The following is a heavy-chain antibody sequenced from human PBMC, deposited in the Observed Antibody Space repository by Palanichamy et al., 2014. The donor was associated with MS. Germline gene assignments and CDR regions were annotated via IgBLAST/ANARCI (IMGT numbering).Heavy chain of an antibody. CDR2: ISHSGST. Sequence: QVQLQQWGAGLLKPSETLSLTCAVYGGSFSNYYWSWIRQPPGKGLEWIGEISHSGSTNYNPSLKSRVIISVDTSKNQLSLRLTSVTAADTAVYFCARGRGMATVGRTFDYWGQGTLVTASS. V-gene: IGHV4-34*01. J-gene: IGHJ4*02. CDR1: GGSFSNYY. D-gene: IGHD6-13*01. CDR3: ARGRGMATVGRTFDY.